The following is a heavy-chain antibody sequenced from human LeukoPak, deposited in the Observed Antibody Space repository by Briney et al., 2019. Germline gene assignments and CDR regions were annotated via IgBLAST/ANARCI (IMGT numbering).Heavy chain of an antibody. CDR2: INFNSGCT. CDR1: GYTFSTYY. CDR3: ARDSGGGYYYGSSDYYAEYFQH. D-gene: IGHD3-22*01. V-gene: IGHV1-2*02. J-gene: IGHJ1*01. Sequence: ASVKVSCKASGYTFSTYYIHWVRQAPGQGLEWLGWINFNSGCTNYAQKFQGRVTVTRDTSFSTAYMELSRLRSDYMAVYYCARDSGGGYYYGSSDYYAEYFQHWGQGTLVTVSS.